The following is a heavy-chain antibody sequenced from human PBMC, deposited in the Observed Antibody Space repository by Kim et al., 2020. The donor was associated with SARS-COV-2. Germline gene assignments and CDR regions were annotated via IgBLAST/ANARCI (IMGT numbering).Heavy chain of an antibody. V-gene: IGHV4-34*01. Sequence: LKSRVTISVDTSKNQFSMKLSSVTAADTAVYYCARITKAADYYYYYGMDVWGQGTTVTVSS. J-gene: IGHJ6*02. CDR3: ARITKAADYYYYYGMDV. D-gene: IGHD2-8*01.